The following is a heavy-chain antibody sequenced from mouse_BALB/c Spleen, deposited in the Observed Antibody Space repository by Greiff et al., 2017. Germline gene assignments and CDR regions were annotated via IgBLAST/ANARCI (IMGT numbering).Heavy chain of an antibody. Sequence: QVQLQQSGAELAKPGASVKMSCKASGYTFTSYWMHWVKQRPGQGLEWIGYINPSTGYTEYNQKFKDKATLTADKSSSTAYMQLSSLTSEDSAVYYCAIITTATYWYFDVWGAGTTVTVSS. CDR1: GYTFTSYW. J-gene: IGHJ1*01. V-gene: IGHV1-7*01. D-gene: IGHD1-2*01. CDR3: AIITTATYWYFDV. CDR2: INPSTGYT.